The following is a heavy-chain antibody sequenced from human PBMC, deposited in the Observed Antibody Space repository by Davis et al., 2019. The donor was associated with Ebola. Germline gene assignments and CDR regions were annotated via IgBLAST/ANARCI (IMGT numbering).Heavy chain of an antibody. CDR3: AKLKIWRLVTHFPMDV. D-gene: IGHD2-21*02. J-gene: IGHJ6*02. CDR2: IYPDDSDT. CDR1: GYRSTNYW. V-gene: IGHV5-51*01. Sequence: PGGSLRLSCQASGYRSTNYWIAWVRQMPGKGLEWVGSIYPDDSDTRNSPSVQGQVTIPADKSISTAYLQWTSLKASDTAMYYCAKLKIWRLVTHFPMDVWGQGTTVTVSS.